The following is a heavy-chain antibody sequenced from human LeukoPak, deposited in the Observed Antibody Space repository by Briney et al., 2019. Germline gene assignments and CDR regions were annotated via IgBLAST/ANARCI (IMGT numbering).Heavy chain of an antibody. V-gene: IGHV4-39*01. D-gene: IGHD3-22*01. CDR1: GGSIRDSTYY. CDR2: IFYNGNT. J-gene: IGHJ5*02. Sequence: KSSETLSLTCTVSGGSIRDSTYYWAWIRQPPGKGLEWIATIFYNGNTHYNPSLKSRVTMSVDTVKSQFSLKLSSVTAADTAVYHCARQSTGYYYGWFDPWGQGTLVTVSS. CDR3: ARQSTGYYYGWFDP.